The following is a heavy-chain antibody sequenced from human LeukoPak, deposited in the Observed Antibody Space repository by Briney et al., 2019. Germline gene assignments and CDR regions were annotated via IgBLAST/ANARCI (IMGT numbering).Heavy chain of an antibody. V-gene: IGHV3-73*01. CDR1: GFTFSSYS. CDR3: TRPYSSGYY. D-gene: IGHD6-19*01. Sequence: PGGSLRLSCAASGFTFSSYSMNWVRQAPGKGLEWVGRIRSKANSYATAYAASVKGRFTISRDDSKNTAYLQMNSLKIEDTAVYYCTRPYSSGYYWGQGTLVTVSS. CDR2: IRSKANSYAT. J-gene: IGHJ4*02.